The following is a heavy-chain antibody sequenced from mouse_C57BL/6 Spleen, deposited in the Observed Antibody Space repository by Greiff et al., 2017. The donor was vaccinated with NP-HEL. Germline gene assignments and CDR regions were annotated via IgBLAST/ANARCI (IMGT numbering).Heavy chain of an antibody. Sequence: EVKVVESGGGLVQPGGSLKLSCAASGFTFSDYYMYWVRQTPEKRLEWVAYISNGGGSTYYPDTVKGRFTISRDNAKNTLYLQMSRLKSEDTAMYYCASRVRNYAMDYWGQGTSVTVSS. CDR1: GFTFSDYY. D-gene: IGHD4-1*01. V-gene: IGHV5-12*01. CDR2: ISNGGGST. J-gene: IGHJ4*01. CDR3: ASRVRNYAMDY.